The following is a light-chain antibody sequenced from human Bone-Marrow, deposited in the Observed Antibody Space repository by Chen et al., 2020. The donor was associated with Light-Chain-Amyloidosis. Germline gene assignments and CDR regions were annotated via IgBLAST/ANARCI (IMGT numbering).Light chain of an antibody. CDR1: NIGSTS. J-gene: IGLJ3*02. CDR2: DDS. V-gene: IGLV3-21*02. Sequence: SYVLTQPSSVSVAPGQTATIACGGNNIGSTSVHWYQQTPGQAPLLVVYDDSDRPSGIPERLSRSNSGNTATLTISRVEAGDEADYYWQVWDRSSDRPVFGGGTKLTVL. CDR3: QVWDRSSDRPV.